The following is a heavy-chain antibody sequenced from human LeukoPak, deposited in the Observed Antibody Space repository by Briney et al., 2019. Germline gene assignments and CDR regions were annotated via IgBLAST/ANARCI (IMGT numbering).Heavy chain of an antibody. CDR1: GGSISSSS. J-gene: IGHJ4*02. CDR2: ISYDGSNK. Sequence: LSLTCTVSGGSISSSSYYWGWIRQPPGKGLEWVAVISYDGSNKYYADSVKGRFTISRDNSKNTLYLQMNSLRAEDTAVYYCARGPRGLDCWGQGTLVTVSS. CDR3: ARGPRGLDC. V-gene: IGHV3-30-3*01.